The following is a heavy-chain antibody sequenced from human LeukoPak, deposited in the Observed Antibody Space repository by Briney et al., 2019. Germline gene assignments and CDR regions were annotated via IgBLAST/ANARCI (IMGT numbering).Heavy chain of an antibody. J-gene: IGHJ4*02. CDR2: ISYDGSNK. CDR1: GFTLSTSA. Sequence: PGGSPRPSCAASGFTLSTSAMHWARQDPGRGIEWVAVISYDGSNKYYADSVKGRFTISRDNSKNTLYLQMNSLRAEDTAVYYCARDGYYYDSSGYLDYWGQGTLVTVSS. CDR3: ARDGYYYDSSGYLDY. D-gene: IGHD3-22*01. V-gene: IGHV3-30*01.